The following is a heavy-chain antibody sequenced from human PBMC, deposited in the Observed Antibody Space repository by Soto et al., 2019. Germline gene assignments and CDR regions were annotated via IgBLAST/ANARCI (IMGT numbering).Heavy chain of an antibody. CDR3: ARDLGWYGELLDAVDY. CDR1: GYTFTSYG. CDR2: ISAYNGNQ. D-gene: IGHD3-10*01. Sequence: QVQLVQSGAEAKKPGASVKVSCKASGYTFTSYGISWVRQAPGQGLEWMGWISAYNGNQNYAQKLQGRVTMTTDTSTSPAYMELRSLRSDDTAVYYWARDLGWYGELLDAVDYWGQGTLVTVSS. V-gene: IGHV1-18*01. J-gene: IGHJ4*02.